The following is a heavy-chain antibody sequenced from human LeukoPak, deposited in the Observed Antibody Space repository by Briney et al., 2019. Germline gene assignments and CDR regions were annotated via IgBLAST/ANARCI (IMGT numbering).Heavy chain of an antibody. J-gene: IGHJ4*02. Sequence: GGSLRLSRAASGFPFSGYWMDWVRQAPGKGMEWVANIKQDGSVQYYADSVKGRFTISRDNAKNSLYLQMHSLRAEDTAVYYCSRSLDYLGQGALVTVSS. CDR1: GFPFSGYW. CDR3: SRSLDY. CDR2: IKQDGSVQ. V-gene: IGHV3-7*01.